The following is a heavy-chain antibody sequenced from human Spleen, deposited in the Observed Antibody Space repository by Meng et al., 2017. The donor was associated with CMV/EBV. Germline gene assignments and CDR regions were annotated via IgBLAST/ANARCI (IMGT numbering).Heavy chain of an antibody. CDR1: SFSDYS. D-gene: IGHD3-9*01. CDR3: ARVIVTGYYKNLNWFDP. CDR2: MGSRINAK. Sequence: SFSDYSMSWSGQAQGKGLERGSDMGSRINAKENAEAVKGRFTISRDKAKNSLYLQMNSLRAEDTAVYYGARVIVTGYYKNLNWFDPWGQGTLVTVSS. V-gene: IGHV3-11*01. J-gene: IGHJ5*02.